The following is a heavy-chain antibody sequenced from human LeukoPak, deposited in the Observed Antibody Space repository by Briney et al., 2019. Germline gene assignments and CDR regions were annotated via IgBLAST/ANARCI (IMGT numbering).Heavy chain of an antibody. CDR3: VQRGSSSWFFDY. D-gene: IGHD6-13*01. CDR2: IYWDDDK. CDR1: GFSLSTSGVG. V-gene: IGHV2-5*02. J-gene: IGHJ4*02. Sequence: SGPTLVKPTQTLTLTCTFSGFSLSTSGVGVGWIRQPPGKALEWLALIYWDDDKRYSPSLKSRLTITKDTSKKQVVLTMTNMDPVDTATYYCVQRGSSSWFFDYWGQGTLVTVSS.